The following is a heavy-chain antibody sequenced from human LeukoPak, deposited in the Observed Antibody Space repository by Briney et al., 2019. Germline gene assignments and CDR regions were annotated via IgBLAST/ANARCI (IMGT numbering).Heavy chain of an antibody. CDR3: ARDHTYDSSGFYYYYGMDV. J-gene: IGHJ6*02. CDR2: VYNRGVA. CDR1: GGSISSPAYY. D-gene: IGHD3-22*01. V-gene: IGHV4-31*03. Sequence: SETLSLTCTVSGGSISSPAYYWSWIRQHPGQGLEWTGYVYNRGVAYYNPSLESRVTISVDTSKSQFSLKLSSVTAADTAVYYCARDHTYDSSGFYYYYGMDVWGQGTTVTVSS.